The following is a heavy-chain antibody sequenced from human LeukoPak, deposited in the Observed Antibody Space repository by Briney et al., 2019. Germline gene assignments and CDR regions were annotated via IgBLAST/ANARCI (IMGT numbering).Heavy chain of an antibody. CDR3: ARVVAAAGYQGWFDP. D-gene: IGHD6-13*01. Sequence: ASVKVSCKASGYTFTSYGISWVRQAPGQGLEWMGWISAYNGNTNYAQKLQGRVTMTTDTSTSTAYMELRSLRSDDTAVYYCARVVAAAGYQGWFDPWGQGTLVTVSS. CDR1: GYTFTSYG. J-gene: IGHJ5*02. CDR2: ISAYNGNT. V-gene: IGHV1-18*01.